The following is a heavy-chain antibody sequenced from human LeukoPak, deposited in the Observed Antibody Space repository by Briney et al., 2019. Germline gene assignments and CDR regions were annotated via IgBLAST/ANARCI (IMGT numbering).Heavy chain of an antibody. Sequence: SETLSLTCTVPGGSISSSSYYWGWIRQPPGKGLEWLGSIYYSGITYYNPSLKSRVPISVDTSKNQVSLKLSSVTAADTAVYYCARWIVSGFDYWGQGTLVTVSS. CDR1: GGSISSSSYY. D-gene: IGHD3-16*02. V-gene: IGHV4-39*01. CDR2: IYYSGIT. J-gene: IGHJ4*02. CDR3: ARWIVSGFDY.